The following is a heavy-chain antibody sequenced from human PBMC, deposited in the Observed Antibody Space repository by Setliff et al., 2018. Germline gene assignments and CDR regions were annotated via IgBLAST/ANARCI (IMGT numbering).Heavy chain of an antibody. CDR2: IKQDGSEK. D-gene: IGHD6-19*01. CDR3: ARVSQYSSGWYYYYYGMDV. CDR1: GFTFSDYY. Sequence: PGGSLRLSCAASGFTFSDYYMTWIRQAPGKGLEWVANIKQDGSEKYYVDSVKGRFTISRDNAKNSLYLQMNSLRAEDTAVYYCARVSQYSSGWYYYYYGMDVWGQGTTVTVSS. V-gene: IGHV3-7*01. J-gene: IGHJ6*02.